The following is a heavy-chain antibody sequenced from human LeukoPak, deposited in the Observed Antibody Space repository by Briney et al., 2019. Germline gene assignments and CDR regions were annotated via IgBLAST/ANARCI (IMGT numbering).Heavy chain of an antibody. CDR1: GYTFTSYD. J-gene: IGHJ4*02. V-gene: IGHV1-8*01. CDR2: MNPNSGNT. CDR3: ARDGSDYGDYGIDY. Sequence: ASVKVSCKASGYTFTSYDINWVRQATGQGLEWMGWMNPNSGNTGYAQKFQGRVTMTRNTSISTAYMELSSLRSEDTAVYYCARDGSDYGDYGIDYWGQGTLVTVSS. D-gene: IGHD4-17*01.